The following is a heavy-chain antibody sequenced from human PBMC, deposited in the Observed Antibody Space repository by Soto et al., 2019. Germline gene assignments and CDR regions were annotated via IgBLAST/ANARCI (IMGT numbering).Heavy chain of an antibody. D-gene: IGHD4-17*01. CDR2: IKSKADGGTT. Sequence: PGGSLRLSCAASEFTFANAWISWVRQAPGKGLEWVGRIKSKADGGTTDYAAPVKCRFTISRDESQNTLYLQMNNLKTEDTAVYYCTSLYYGHWGKGPLVTVSS. J-gene: IGHJ4*02. V-gene: IGHV3-15*01. CDR1: EFTFANAW. CDR3: TSLYYGH.